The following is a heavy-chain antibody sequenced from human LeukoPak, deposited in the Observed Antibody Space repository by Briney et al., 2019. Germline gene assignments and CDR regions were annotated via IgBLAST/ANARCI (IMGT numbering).Heavy chain of an antibody. V-gene: IGHV1-18*01. CDR3: ARGVDTGMIDY. CDR2: ISAFNGNT. Sequence: ASVKVSCKASGYTFTFYGVAWVRQAPGEGLEWMRWISAFNGNTNYAQKLQGRVTMTTDTSTSTAYMELSSLRSEDTAVYYCARGVDTGMIDYWGQGTLVTVSS. J-gene: IGHJ4*02. CDR1: GYTFTFYG. D-gene: IGHD5-18*01.